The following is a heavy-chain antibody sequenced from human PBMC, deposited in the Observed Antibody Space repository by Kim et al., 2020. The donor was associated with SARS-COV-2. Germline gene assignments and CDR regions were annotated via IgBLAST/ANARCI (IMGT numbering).Heavy chain of an antibody. CDR1: GGSFNGYY. D-gene: IGHD4-17*01. V-gene: IGHV4-34*01. CDR2: INQSGRT. CDR3: ARARYGEASNSYNWFDP. Sequence: SETLSLTCTAYGGSFNGYYWSWVRQLPGKGLEWIGEINQSGRTNYNPSLKSRVTISIDTSKKQFSLRLTSVTAADTAVFYCARARYGEASNSYNWFDPWGQGTQVTVSS. J-gene: IGHJ5*02.